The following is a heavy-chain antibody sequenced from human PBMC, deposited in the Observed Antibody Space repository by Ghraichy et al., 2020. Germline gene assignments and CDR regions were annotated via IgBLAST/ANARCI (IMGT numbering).Heavy chain of an antibody. D-gene: IGHD4-17*01. J-gene: IGHJ4*02. V-gene: IGHV3-30-3*01. Sequence: GGSLRLSCAASGFIFSNYAMHWVRQAPGKGLEWVAVIFYDGGSKYYAESVKGRFTISRDNSKNTLFLQMNSLRAEDTAIYYCARRDAVTTYPDYWGQGTLVTVSS. CDR3: ARRDAVTTYPDY. CDR2: IFYDGGSK. CDR1: GFIFSNYA.